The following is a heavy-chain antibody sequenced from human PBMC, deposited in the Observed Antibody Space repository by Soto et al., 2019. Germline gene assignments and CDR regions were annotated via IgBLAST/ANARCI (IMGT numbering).Heavy chain of an antibody. CDR3: ARTRQIAARPPAYGMDV. CDR2: INAGNGNT. Sequence: AAVKVSCKASGCTFTSYAMHWVRQAPGQRLEWMGWINAGNGNTKYSQKFQGRVTITRDTSASTVYMELSSLRSEDTAVYYCARTRQIAARPPAYGMDVWGQGTTVTVSS. V-gene: IGHV1-3*01. CDR1: GCTFTSYA. J-gene: IGHJ6*02. D-gene: IGHD6-6*01.